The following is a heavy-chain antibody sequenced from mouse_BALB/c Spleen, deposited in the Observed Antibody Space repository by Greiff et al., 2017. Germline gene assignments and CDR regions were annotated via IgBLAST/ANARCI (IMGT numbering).Heavy chain of an antibody. CDR3: ARLGDYGYFDV. V-gene: IGHV5-6*01. Sequence: EVKVVESGGDLVKPGGSLKLSCAASGFTFSSYGMSWVRQTPDKRLEWVATISSGGSYTYYPDSVKGRFTISRDNAKNTLYLQMSSLKSEDTAMYYCARLGDYGYFDVWGAGTTVTVSS. J-gene: IGHJ1*01. D-gene: IGHD4-1*01. CDR1: GFTFSSYG. CDR2: ISSGGSYT.